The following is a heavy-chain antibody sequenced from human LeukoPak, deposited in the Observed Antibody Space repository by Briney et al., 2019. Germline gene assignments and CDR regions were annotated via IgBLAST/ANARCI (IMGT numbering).Heavy chain of an antibody. D-gene: IGHD2-2*01. Sequence: SETLSLTCTVSGGSISSYYWSWIRQPPGKGLEWIGYIYYSGSTNYNPSLKSRVTILLDTSKSQFSLKLSSVTAADTAVYYCANMRSLEGWFDPWGQGTLVTVSS. V-gene: IGHV4-59*01. CDR3: ANMRSLEGWFDP. CDR1: GGSISSYY. CDR2: IYYSGST. J-gene: IGHJ5*02.